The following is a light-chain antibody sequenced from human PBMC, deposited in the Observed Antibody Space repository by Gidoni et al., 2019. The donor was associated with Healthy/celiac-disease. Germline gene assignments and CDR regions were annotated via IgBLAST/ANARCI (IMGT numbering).Light chain of an antibody. Sequence: SYELTQPPSVSVSPGQTASITCSGDKLGDKYACWYQQKPGQSPVLVIYQDSKRPSGILERFSGSNSGNTATLTISGTQAMDEADYYCQAWDSSFVVFGGGTKLTVL. CDR1: KLGDKY. V-gene: IGLV3-1*01. J-gene: IGLJ2*01. CDR2: QDS. CDR3: QAWDSSFVV.